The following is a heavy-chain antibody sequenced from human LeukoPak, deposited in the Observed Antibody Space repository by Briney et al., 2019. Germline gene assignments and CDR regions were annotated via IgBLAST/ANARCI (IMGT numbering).Heavy chain of an antibody. CDR2: IIPILGIA. D-gene: IGHD3-22*01. J-gene: IGHJ5*02. CDR1: GGTFSSYA. CDR3: ARGPVTMTVADGWFDP. V-gene: IGHV1-69*04. Sequence: SVKVSCKASGGTFSSYAIGWVRQAPGQGLEWMGRIIPILGIANYAQKFQGRVTITADKSTSTAYMELSSLRSEDTAVYYCARGPVTMTVADGWFDPWGQGTLVTVSS.